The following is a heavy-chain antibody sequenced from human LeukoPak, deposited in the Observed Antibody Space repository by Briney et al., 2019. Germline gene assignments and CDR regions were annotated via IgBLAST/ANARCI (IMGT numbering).Heavy chain of an antibody. CDR1: GGSISSYY. D-gene: IGHD6-19*01. CDR3: AREGSSGPLDY. V-gene: IGHV4-59*01. CDR2: MYNSGIA. J-gene: IGHJ4*02. Sequence: PSETLSLTCTVSGGSISSYYWSWIRQPPGKGLEWIGYMYNSGIANYNPSLKSRVTISVDTSKNQFSLKLSSVTAADTAVYYCAREGSSGPLDYWGQGTLVTVSS.